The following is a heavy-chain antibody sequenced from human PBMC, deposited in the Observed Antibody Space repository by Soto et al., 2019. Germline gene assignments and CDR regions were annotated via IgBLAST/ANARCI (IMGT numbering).Heavy chain of an antibody. V-gene: IGHV3-74*01. Sequence: EVQLVESGGGLVQPGGSLSLSCAAAGFTFNYYWMHWLRQAPGQWLLWVSSIHSDGSGTNYAESVKGRFTISKDNPNKYVYLQMNGLRGEDTAVYYCGRGDFGRFDIGGQGTMVTVSS. CDR3: GRGDFGRFDI. CDR2: IHSDGSGT. CDR1: GFTFNYYW. J-gene: IGHJ3*02. D-gene: IGHD3-16*01.